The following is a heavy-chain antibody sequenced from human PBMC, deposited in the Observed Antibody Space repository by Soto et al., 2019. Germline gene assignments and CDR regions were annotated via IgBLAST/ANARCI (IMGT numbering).Heavy chain of an antibody. V-gene: IGHV1-69*06. D-gene: IGHD4-17*01. J-gene: IGHJ5*02. Sequence: QVQLVQSGAEVKRPGASVKVSCKASGGTFSSYPISWVRHAPGQGLAWMGGTNGNLGTGNYAQKLRGRLTITRDTSTTTAYMELRSLTPEDTAVYYCARRESHGYFRDFDGWGQGTLVT. CDR2: TNGNLGTG. CDR1: GGTFSSYP. CDR3: ARRESHGYFRDFDG.